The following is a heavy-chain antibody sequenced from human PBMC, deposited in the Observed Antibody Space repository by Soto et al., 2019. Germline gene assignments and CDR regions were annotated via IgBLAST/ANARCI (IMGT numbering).Heavy chain of an antibody. CDR1: GYTFSNYG. J-gene: IGHJ5*02. CDR3: ARVGPGAEAWFGP. V-gene: IGHV1-18*01. D-gene: IGHD2-2*01. Sequence: QVQLVQSGGEVKRPGASVKVSCKTSGYTFSNYGITWVRQAPGQPLEWLGWISLYSDGTNYAQKFQGIVSITTDTSTTTADMELRSLRSDDTSVYYGARVGPGAEAWFGPLGQGTLVTVSS. CDR2: ISLYSDGT.